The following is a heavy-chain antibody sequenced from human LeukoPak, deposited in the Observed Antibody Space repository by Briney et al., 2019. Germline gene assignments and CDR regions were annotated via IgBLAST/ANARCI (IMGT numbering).Heavy chain of an antibody. Sequence: SVKVSCKASGGTFSSYAISWVRQAPGQGLEWMGRIIPIFGTANYAQKFQGRVTITTDESTSTAYMGLSSLRSEDTAVYYCARDPPDSYSSGWYYFDYWGQGNLVTVSS. J-gene: IGHJ4*02. CDR1: GGTFSSYA. V-gene: IGHV1-69*05. CDR2: IIPIFGTA. D-gene: IGHD6-19*01. CDR3: ARDPPDSYSSGWYYFDY.